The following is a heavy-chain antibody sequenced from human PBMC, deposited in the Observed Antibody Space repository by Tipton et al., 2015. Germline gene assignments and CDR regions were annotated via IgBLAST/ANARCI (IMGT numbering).Heavy chain of an antibody. Sequence: LRLSCAVSGGSISSESYFWGWLRQPPGKGLEWIATIYYGGRTFYNPSLKSRVTIFVDTSKNQFSLRLGSVAAADTAVYYCARGGAGYYYDSVGYLSWGQGTLVTVSS. CDR3: ARGGAGYYYDSVGYLS. D-gene: IGHD3-22*01. V-gene: IGHV4-39*01. CDR2: IYYGGRT. CDR1: GGSISSESYF. J-gene: IGHJ5*02.